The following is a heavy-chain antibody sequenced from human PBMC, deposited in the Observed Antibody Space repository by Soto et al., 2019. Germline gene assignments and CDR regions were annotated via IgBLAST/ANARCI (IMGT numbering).Heavy chain of an antibody. CDR2: ISYDGSNK. J-gene: IGHJ4*02. CDR1: GFTFSNYG. V-gene: IGHV3-30*18. D-gene: IGHD6-13*01. Sequence: GGSLRLSCAASGFTFSNYGMHWVRQAPGKGLEWVAVISYDGSNKYYADSVKGRFTISRDNSKNTLYLQMNSLRAEDTAVYYCAKGDCIAAAGHFDYWGQGTLVTVPQ. CDR3: AKGDCIAAAGHFDY.